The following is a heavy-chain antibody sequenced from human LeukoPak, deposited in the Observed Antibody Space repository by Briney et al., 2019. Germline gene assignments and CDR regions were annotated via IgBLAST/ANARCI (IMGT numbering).Heavy chain of an antibody. CDR1: GLMVSSYA. CDR3: AKDRGRAFDI. Sequence: GGSLRLSCAASGLMVSSYAMSWVRQAPGKGPEWVSGISGSGGSTYYADSVKGRFTISRDNSKNTLDLKMNSLRVEDTAVYYCAKDRGRAFDIWGQGTMVTVSS. V-gene: IGHV3-23*01. J-gene: IGHJ3*02. D-gene: IGHD3-16*01. CDR2: ISGSGGST.